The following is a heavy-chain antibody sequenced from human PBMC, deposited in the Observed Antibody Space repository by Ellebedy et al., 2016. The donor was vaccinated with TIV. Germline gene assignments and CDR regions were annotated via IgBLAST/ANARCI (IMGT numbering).Heavy chain of an antibody. CDR3: AREGNWNGDRYFYYAMDV. V-gene: IGHV1-69*13. Sequence: AASVKVSCKASGGTFSNYAISWVRQAPGQGLEWMGGIIPIFGTPNYAQKFQGRVTITADESTSTAYMELSSLRSEDTAVFYCAREGNWNGDRYFYYAMDVWGQGTTVTVSS. J-gene: IGHJ6*02. CDR2: IIPIFGTP. D-gene: IGHD1-1*01. CDR1: GGTFSNYA.